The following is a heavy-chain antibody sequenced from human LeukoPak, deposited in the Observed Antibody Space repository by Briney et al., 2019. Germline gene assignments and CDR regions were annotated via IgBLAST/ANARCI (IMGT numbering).Heavy chain of an antibody. CDR3: AKINSGSYTDY. Sequence: GGSLRLSCAASGFTFSNYAMSWVRQAPGEGLEWVSSISSSGGGTYYADSVKGRFTISTDNAKNTLYLQMNSLKAEDTAVYYCAKINSGSYTDYWGQGTLVTVSS. CDR2: ISSSGGGT. CDR1: GFTFSNYA. V-gene: IGHV3-23*01. J-gene: IGHJ4*02. D-gene: IGHD1-26*01.